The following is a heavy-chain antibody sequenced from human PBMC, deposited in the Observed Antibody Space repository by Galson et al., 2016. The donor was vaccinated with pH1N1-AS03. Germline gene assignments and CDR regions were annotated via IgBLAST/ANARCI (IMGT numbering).Heavy chain of an antibody. D-gene: IGHD3-16*02. J-gene: IGHJ4*02. CDR1: TRYY. CDR3: ARRYYFDY. Sequence: TRYYMHWVRQAPGQGLEWMGIIDPSGGPTTYAPKFQGRITITTDTSTSTVYMELVSLRSGDTAVYYCARRYYFDYWGQGTLVTVSS. CDR2: IDPSGGPT. V-gene: IGHV1-46*01.